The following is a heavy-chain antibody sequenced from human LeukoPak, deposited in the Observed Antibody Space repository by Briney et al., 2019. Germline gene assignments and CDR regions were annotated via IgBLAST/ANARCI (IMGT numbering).Heavy chain of an antibody. CDR2: ISSNGGTT. D-gene: IGHD3-10*01. J-gene: IGHJ4*02. V-gene: IGHV3-64*01. Sequence: GGSLRLACAASGFSFIHYAMHWVRQAPGKGLECVSAISSNGGTTSYANSVKGRFTISRDNSKNTLYLQMGSLRDEDMAVYYCARAWYYGSGSYYTFDYWGQGTLVTVSS. CDR3: ARAWYYGSGSYYTFDY. CDR1: GFSFIHYA.